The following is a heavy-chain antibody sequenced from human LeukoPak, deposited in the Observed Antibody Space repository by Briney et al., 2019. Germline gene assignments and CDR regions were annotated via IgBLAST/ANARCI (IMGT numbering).Heavy chain of an antibody. CDR1: GYSFTSYW. Sequence: GESLKISCKGSGYSFTSYWIGWVRQMPGKGLVWMGIIYPGDSDTRCSPSLQGQVTISADKSISTAYLQWSSLKASDTAMYYCARQSGGWLQHIDYWGQGTLVTVSS. CDR2: IYPGDSDT. J-gene: IGHJ4*02. D-gene: IGHD5-24*01. V-gene: IGHV5-51*01. CDR3: ARQSGGWLQHIDY.